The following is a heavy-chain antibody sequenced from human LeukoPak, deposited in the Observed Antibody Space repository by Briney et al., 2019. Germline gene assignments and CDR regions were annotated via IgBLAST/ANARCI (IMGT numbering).Heavy chain of an antibody. CDR2: INHSGST. CDR1: GGSLSGYY. CDR3: ARLLYYYGSGSPGDY. J-gene: IGHJ4*02. D-gene: IGHD3-10*01. V-gene: IGHV4-34*01. Sequence: SETLSLTCAVYGGSLSGYYWSWIRQPPGKGLEWIGEINHSGSTNYNPSLKSRVTISVDTSKNQFSLKLSSVTAADTAVYYCARLLYYYGSGSPGDYWGQGTLVTVSS.